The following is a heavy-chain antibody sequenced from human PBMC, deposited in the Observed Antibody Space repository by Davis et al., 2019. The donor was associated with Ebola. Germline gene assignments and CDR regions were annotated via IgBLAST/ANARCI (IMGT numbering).Heavy chain of an antibody. V-gene: IGHV1-3*01. D-gene: IGHD3-22*01. J-gene: IGHJ4*02. Sequence: AASVKVSCKASGYTFTSHAMHWVRQAPGQRLEWMGRINAGNGNTKYSQKFQGRVTLTRDTSAGTVYMQLSSLRSEDTAVYYCARDLTMIVLVPTYWGQGTLVTVSS. CDR1: GYTFTSHA. CDR2: INAGNGNT. CDR3: ARDLTMIVLVPTY.